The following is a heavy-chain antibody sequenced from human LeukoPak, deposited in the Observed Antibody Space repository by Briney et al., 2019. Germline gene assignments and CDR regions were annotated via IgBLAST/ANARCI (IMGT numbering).Heavy chain of an antibody. CDR2: IIPIFGTA. CDR1: GGAFSSYA. Sequence: SVKVSCKASGGAFSSYAISWVRQAPGQGLEWMGGIIPIFGTANYAQKFQGRVTITADESTSTAYMELSSLRSEDTAVYYCARTSQYQLLSPDYWGQGTLVTVSS. CDR3: ARTSQYQLLSPDY. J-gene: IGHJ4*02. D-gene: IGHD2-2*01. V-gene: IGHV1-69*01.